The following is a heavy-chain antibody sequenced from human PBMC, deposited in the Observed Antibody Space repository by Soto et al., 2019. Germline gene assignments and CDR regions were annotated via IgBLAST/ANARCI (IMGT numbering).Heavy chain of an antibody. V-gene: IGHV3-64D*09. Sequence: GGSLRLSCSASGFTFSSYAMHWVRQAPGKGLEYVSAIRSNGGSTYYADSVKGRFTISRDNSKNTLYLQMSSLRAEDTAVYYCVLGSYEIHYWGQGTLVTVSS. CDR1: GFTFSSYA. CDR2: IRSNGGST. CDR3: VLGSYEIHY. D-gene: IGHD1-26*01. J-gene: IGHJ4*02.